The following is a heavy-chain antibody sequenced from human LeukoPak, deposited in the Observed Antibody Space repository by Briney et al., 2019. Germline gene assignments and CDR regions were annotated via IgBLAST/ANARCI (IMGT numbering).Heavy chain of an antibody. J-gene: IGHJ6*02. CDR1: GGSISSYY. V-gene: IGHV4-59*01. Sequence: SETLSLTCTVSGGSISSYYWSRIRQPPEKGLEWIGYIYYSGSPNYSPSLKSRVTISADTSKNQFSLRLNSVTAADTAVYYCARGYCSGGSCYRHGMDVWGQGTTVTVSS. CDR3: ARGYCSGGSCYRHGMDV. CDR2: IYYSGSP. D-gene: IGHD2-15*01.